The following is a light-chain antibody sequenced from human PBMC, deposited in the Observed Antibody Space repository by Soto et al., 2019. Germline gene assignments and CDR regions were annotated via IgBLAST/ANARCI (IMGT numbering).Light chain of an antibody. CDR1: QSVSNDF. V-gene: IGKV3-20*01. CDR2: GAS. J-gene: IGKJ4*02. CDR3: RLYATFPLST. Sequence: SGGTVSLSKKERASLSSTAIQSVSNDFLAWYQQQPGQAPRLLLYGASTRATDVPDRFSGSGSGAAFTLSISILLHAEYAVSYCRLYATFPLSTFAEGTNVDIK.